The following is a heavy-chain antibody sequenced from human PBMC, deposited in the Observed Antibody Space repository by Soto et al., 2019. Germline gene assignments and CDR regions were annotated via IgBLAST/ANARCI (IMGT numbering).Heavy chain of an antibody. CDR1: GCSISSGGYY. CDR2: IYYSGST. Sequence: ALSVTCPVSGCSISSGGYYWSWIRQHPGKGLEWVGYIYYSGSTYYNPSLKSRVTISVDTSKNQFSLKLSSVTAADTAVYYCAREGRGSGSNYFDYWGQGTLVPVSS. CDR3: AREGRGSGSNYFDY. D-gene: IGHD3-22*01. J-gene: IGHJ4*02. V-gene: IGHV4-31*03.